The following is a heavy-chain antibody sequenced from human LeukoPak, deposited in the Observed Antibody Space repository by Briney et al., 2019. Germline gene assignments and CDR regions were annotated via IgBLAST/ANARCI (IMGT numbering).Heavy chain of an antibody. J-gene: IGHJ4*02. CDR1: GGFISSYY. Sequence: SETLSLTCTVSGGFISSYYWSWIRHPPGKGLEWIGYIYYSGSTSYNPSLKSRVTMSADTSKNQLSLRLSSVTAADTAVYYCARRTGCSGGSCYSYYFDYWGQGTLVTVSS. CDR2: IYYSGST. D-gene: IGHD2-15*01. CDR3: ARRTGCSGGSCYSYYFDY. V-gene: IGHV4-59*08.